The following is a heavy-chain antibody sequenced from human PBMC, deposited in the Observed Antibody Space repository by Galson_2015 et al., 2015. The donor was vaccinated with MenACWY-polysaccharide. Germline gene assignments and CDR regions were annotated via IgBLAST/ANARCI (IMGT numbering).Heavy chain of an antibody. V-gene: IGHV4-31*03. Sequence: TLSLTCTVSGDSISSGAYYWSWIRQYPGKGLEWIGYIFHSGSNKNNPTLKSRVTILADTSKSQFSLKLTTVTAADTAVYYCAGTPSTMTSYGWFGPWGQGTLVTVSS. D-gene: IGHD4-17*01. CDR1: GDSISSGAYY. CDR3: AGTPSTMTSYGWFGP. CDR2: IFHSGSN. J-gene: IGHJ5*02.